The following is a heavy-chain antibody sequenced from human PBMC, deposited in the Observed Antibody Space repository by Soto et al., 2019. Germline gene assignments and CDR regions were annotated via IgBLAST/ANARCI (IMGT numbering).Heavy chain of an antibody. CDR2: ISSDGNEK. CDR3: AKAGGKVSTPFDP. J-gene: IGHJ5*02. V-gene: IGHV3-30*18. CDR1: GFRFNRYG. Sequence: LRLSCAASGFRFNRYGMHWVRQAPDKGLEWVALISSDGNEKYYAESVRGRFTISRENSKSMVYLQLNNLRVKDTATYYCAKAGGKVSTPFDPWGQGTLVTVS. D-gene: IGHD2-8*01.